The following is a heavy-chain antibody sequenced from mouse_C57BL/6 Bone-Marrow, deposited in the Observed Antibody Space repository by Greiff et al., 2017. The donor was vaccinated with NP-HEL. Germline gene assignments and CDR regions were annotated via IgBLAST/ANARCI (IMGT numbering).Heavy chain of an antibody. V-gene: IGHV5-6*02. CDR2: ISSGGSYT. CDR1: GFTFSSYG. CDR3: ASPYYGSSYAWFAY. Sequence: DVKLVESGGDLVKPGGSLKLSCAASGFTFSSYGMSWVRQTPDKRLEWVATISSGGSYTYYPDSVKGRFTISRDNAKNTLYLQMSSLKSEDTAMYYCASPYYGSSYAWFAYWGQGTRVTVSA. J-gene: IGHJ3*01. D-gene: IGHD1-1*01.